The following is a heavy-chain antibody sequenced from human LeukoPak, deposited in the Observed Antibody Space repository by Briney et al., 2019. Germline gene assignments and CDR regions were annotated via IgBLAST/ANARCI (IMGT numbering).Heavy chain of an antibody. CDR1: GFTFSSYA. Sequence: PGGSLRLSCAASGFTFSSYAMHWVRQAPGKGLEYVSAISSNGNFTYYANSVKGRFTISRDNSKNTLYLQMGSLRAEDMAVYYCARDRFNKDYWGWWFDPWGQGTLVTVSS. CDR2: ISSNGNFT. J-gene: IGHJ5*02. CDR3: ARDRFNKDYWGWWFDP. D-gene: IGHD7-27*01. V-gene: IGHV3-64*01.